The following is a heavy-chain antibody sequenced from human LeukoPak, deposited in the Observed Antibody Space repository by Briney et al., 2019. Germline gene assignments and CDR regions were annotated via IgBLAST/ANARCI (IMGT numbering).Heavy chain of an antibody. CDR1: GFTFSSYA. V-gene: IGHV3-23*01. J-gene: IGHJ6*03. CDR2: ISCSGGST. CDR3: AKSSSCCFYYYYMDV. D-gene: IGHD6-13*01. Sequence: GGSLRLSCAASGFTFSSYAMSWVRQPPGKGLEWVSAISCSGGSTYYADSVKGRFTISRDNSKNTLYLQMNSLRAEDTAVYYCAKSSSCCFYYYYMDVWGKGTTVTVSS.